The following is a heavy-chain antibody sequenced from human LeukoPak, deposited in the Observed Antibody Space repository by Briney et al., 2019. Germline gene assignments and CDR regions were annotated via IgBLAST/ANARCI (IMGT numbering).Heavy chain of an antibody. V-gene: IGHV3-33*08. J-gene: IGHJ4*02. Sequence: GGSLRLSCAASGFTFNSYGMHWVRQAPGKGLEWVAVIWYDGSNKYYADSVKGRFTISRDNSKNTLYLQMNSLRAEDTAVYYCAREQGYCSSTSCYELVATIPTHFDYWGQGTLVTVSS. D-gene: IGHD2-2*01. CDR1: GFTFNSYG. CDR2: IWYDGSNK. CDR3: AREQGYCSSTSCYELVATIPTHFDY.